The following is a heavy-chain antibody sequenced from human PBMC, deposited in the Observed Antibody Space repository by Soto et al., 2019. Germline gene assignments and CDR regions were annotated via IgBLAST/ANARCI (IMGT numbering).Heavy chain of an antibody. V-gene: IGHV3-49*04. CDR3: TRDARIDYYDSSGHFIY. CDR2: IRSKAYGGTT. Sequence: PVGSLRLSCTASGFTFGDYAMSWVRQAPGKGLEWVGFIRSKAYGGTTEYAASVKGRFTISRDDSKSIAYLQMNSLKTEDTAVYYCTRDARIDYYDSSGHFIYWGQGTLVTVSS. CDR1: GFTFGDYA. D-gene: IGHD3-22*01. J-gene: IGHJ4*02.